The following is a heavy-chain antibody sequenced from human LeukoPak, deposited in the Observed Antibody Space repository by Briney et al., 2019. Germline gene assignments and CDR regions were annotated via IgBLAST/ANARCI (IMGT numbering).Heavy chain of an antibody. CDR3: VRSGFCSGADCRGAFDV. CDR2: VNNDGSRT. J-gene: IGHJ3*01. CDR1: GFTFSSYW. D-gene: IGHD2-15*01. Sequence: GGSLRLSCAASGFTFSSYWMHWVRQAPGKGLVWVSHVNNDGSRTTYADSVKGRFTVSRDNAKNTLYLQMNSLRAEDTAVYYCVRSGFCSGADCRGAFDVWGQGTMVTVSS. V-gene: IGHV3-74*01.